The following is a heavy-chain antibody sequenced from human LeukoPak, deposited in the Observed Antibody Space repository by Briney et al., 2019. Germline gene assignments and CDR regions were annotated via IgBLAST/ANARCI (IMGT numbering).Heavy chain of an antibody. CDR2: SSVYKGNT. J-gene: IGHJ4*02. CDR3: ARDRSSSDY. Sequence: ASVKVSCKASGYTFTDYFMNWVRQAPGQGLEWMGWSSVYKGNTNYAQKLQGRVTMTTDTSTNTAYMELRSLTSDDTAMYYCARDRSSSDYWGQGTLVTVSS. CDR1: GYTFTDYF. V-gene: IGHV1-18*04.